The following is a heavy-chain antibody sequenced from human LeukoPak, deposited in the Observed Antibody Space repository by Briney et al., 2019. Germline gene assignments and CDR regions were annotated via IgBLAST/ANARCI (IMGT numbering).Heavy chain of an antibody. V-gene: IGHV4-59*01. CDR3: AREGYSSGWYGSLGY. CDR1: GGSISSYY. J-gene: IGHJ4*02. CDR2: IYHSGST. Sequence: SETLSLTCTVSGGSISSYYWSWIRQPPGKGLEWIGYIYHSGSTNYNPSLKSRVTISVDTSKNQFSLKLSSVTAADTAVYYCAREGYSSGWYGSLGYWGQGTLVTVSS. D-gene: IGHD6-19*01.